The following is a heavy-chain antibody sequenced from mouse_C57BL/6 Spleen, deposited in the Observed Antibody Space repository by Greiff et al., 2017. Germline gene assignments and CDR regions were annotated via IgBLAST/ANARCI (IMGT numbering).Heavy chain of an antibody. V-gene: IGHV3-6*01. CDR3: ARGGLRPYYFDY. CDR1: GYSITSGYY. D-gene: IGHD2-2*01. CDR2: ISYDGSN. J-gene: IGHJ2*01. Sequence: EVQLVESGPGLVKPSQSLSLTCSVTGYSITSGYYWNWIRQFPGNKLEWMGYISYDGSNNYNPSLKNRISITRDTSKNQFFLKLNSVTTEDTATYYCARGGLRPYYFDYWGQGTTLTVSS.